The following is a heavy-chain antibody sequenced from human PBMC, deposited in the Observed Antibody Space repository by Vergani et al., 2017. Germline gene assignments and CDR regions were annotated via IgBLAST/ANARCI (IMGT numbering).Heavy chain of an antibody. V-gene: IGHV3-9*01. CDR3: AKSDKRGVAIIEYFFDH. D-gene: IGHD3-3*01. CDR1: GFKFDEYA. Sequence: VQLVESGGGVVQRGGSLRLSCAASGFKFDEYAMHWVRQAPGKGLEWVAGISWNSNSEDYADSVEGRFTISRDNAKNSVFLQMSSLTSEDTAVYYCAKSDKRGVAIIEYFFDHWGHGSLVTVSS. J-gene: IGHJ4*01. CDR2: ISWNSNSE.